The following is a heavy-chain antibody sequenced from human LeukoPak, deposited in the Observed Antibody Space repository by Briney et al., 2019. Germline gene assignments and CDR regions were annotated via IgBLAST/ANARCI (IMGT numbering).Heavy chain of an antibody. CDR2: IHYSGKV. V-gene: IGHV4-39*01. CDR1: GGSLSSSGHW. CDR3: ARQSGDQSSAWYFDA. Sequence: PSETLSLTCTVSGGSLSSSGHWWVWIRQPPGKGLEWIGGIHYSGKVYHNPSLKSRVTTSVDTSTDQFSLRLSSATAADTAIYYCARQSGDQSSAWYFDAWGQGTLVTVSS. J-gene: IGHJ4*02. D-gene: IGHD6-19*01.